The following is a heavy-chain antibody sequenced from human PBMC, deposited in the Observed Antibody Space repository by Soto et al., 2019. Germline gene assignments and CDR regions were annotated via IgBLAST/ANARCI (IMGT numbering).Heavy chain of an antibody. J-gene: IGHJ4*02. CDR1: GGTFSSYA. V-gene: IGHV1-69*13. CDR2: IIPIFGTA. D-gene: IGHD3-10*01. CDR3: ARVKRRGFLAYFDY. Sequence: ASVKVSCKASGGTFSSYAISWVRQAPGQGLEWMGGIIPIFGTANYAQKFQGRVTITADESTSTAYMELSSLRSEDTAVYYCARVKRRGFLAYFDYWGQGTLVTVSS.